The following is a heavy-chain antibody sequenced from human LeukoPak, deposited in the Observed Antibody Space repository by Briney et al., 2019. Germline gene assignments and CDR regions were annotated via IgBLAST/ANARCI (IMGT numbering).Heavy chain of an antibody. V-gene: IGHV3-23*01. CDR3: AKDWAVAGSYY. Sequence: GGSLRLSCAASGFTFSSYAMSWVRQAPGKGLEWVSAISGSGGSTYYADFVKGRFTISRDNSKNTLYLQMNSLRAEDTAVYYCAKDWAVAGSYYWGQGTLVTVSS. CDR1: GFTFSSYA. CDR2: ISGSGGST. J-gene: IGHJ4*02. D-gene: IGHD6-19*01.